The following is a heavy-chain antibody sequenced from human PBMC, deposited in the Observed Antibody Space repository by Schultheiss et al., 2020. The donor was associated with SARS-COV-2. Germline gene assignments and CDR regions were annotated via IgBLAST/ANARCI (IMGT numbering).Heavy chain of an antibody. J-gene: IGHJ4*02. D-gene: IGHD3-9*01. CDR2: IKSKTDGGTT. V-gene: IGHV3-15*01. CDR1: GFTFSNAW. Sequence: GESLKISCAASGFTFSNAWMSWVRQAPGKGLEWVGRIKSKTDGGTTDYAAPVKGRFTISRDDSKNTLYLQMNSLKTEDTAVYYCTTDNTYYDILTGYHNPYYFDYWGQGTLVTVSS. CDR3: TTDNTYYDILTGYHNPYYFDY.